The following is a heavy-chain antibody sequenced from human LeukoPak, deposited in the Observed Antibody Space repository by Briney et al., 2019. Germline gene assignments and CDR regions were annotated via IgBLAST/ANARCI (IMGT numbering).Heavy chain of an antibody. V-gene: IGHV3-53*01. CDR2: IYSDNT. J-gene: IGHJ4*02. CDR1: GFTVSSNS. Sequence: AGGSLRLSCTVSGFTVSSNSMSWVRQAPGKGMEWVSFIYSDNTHYSDSVEGRFTISRDNSKNTLYLQMNSLRAEDTAVYYCARRSGIAVAGAFDYWGQGTLVTVSS. D-gene: IGHD6-19*01. CDR3: ARRSGIAVAGAFDY.